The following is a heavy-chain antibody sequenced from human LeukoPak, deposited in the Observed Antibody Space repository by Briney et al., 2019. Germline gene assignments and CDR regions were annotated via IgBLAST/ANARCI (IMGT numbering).Heavy chain of an antibody. D-gene: IGHD5-12*01. J-gene: IGHJ6*03. CDR2: INHSGST. V-gene: IGHV4-34*01. CDR1: GGSFSGYY. CDR3: ARGHGYSGYNPYYMDV. Sequence: SETLSLTCAVYGGSFSGYYWSWIRQPPGKGLEWIGEINHSGSTNYNPSLKSRVTISVDTSKNQFSLKLSSVTAADTAVYYCARGHGYSGYNPYYMDVWGKGTTVTVSS.